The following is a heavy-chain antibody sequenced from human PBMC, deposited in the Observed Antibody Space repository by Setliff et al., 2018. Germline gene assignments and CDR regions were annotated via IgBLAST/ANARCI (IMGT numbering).Heavy chain of an antibody. CDR3: ARDRGYCSSTACYPYIPGLDV. D-gene: IGHD2-2*01. V-gene: IGHV3-48*01. CDR1: GFTFSSYS. Sequence: PGGSLRLSCAASGFTFSSYSMNWVRQAPGKGLEWVSYISSSSITIYYADSVKGRFTISRDNAKNSLYLQMNSLRAEDTAVYYCARDRGYCSSTACYPYIPGLDVWGQGTMVTVSS. CDR2: ISSSSITI. J-gene: IGHJ3*01.